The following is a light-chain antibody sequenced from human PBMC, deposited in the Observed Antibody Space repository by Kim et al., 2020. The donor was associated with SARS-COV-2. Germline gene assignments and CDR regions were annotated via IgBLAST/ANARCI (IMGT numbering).Light chain of an antibody. J-gene: IGLJ3*02. V-gene: IGLV3-21*04. CDR1: NIGSKS. CDR3: QVWDSSSDHWV. CDR2: YDS. Sequence: PGKAARITWGGNNIGSKSVPWYQQKPGQAPVLVIYYDSDRPSGIPERFSGSNSGNTATLTISRVEAGDEADYYCQVWDSSSDHWVFGGGTKLTVL.